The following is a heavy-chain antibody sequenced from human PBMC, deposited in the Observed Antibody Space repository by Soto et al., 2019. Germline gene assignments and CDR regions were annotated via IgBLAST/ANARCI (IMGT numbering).Heavy chain of an antibody. J-gene: IGHJ4*02. Sequence: SETLSLTCTVSGGSISSYYWSWIRQPPGKGLEWIGYIYYSGSTNYNPPLKSRVTISVDTSKNQFSLKLSSVTAADTAVYYCARVYGYSYCYFDYWGQGTLVTVSS. D-gene: IGHD5-18*01. CDR3: ARVYGYSYCYFDY. CDR1: GGSISSYY. V-gene: IGHV4-59*01. CDR2: IYYSGST.